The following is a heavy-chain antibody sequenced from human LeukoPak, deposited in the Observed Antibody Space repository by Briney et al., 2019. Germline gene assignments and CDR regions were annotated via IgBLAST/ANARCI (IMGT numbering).Heavy chain of an antibody. V-gene: IGHV1-8*01. J-gene: IGHJ5*02. CDR2: MNPNSGNT. D-gene: IGHD2-2*01. CDR1: GYTFTSYD. Sequence: ASVKVSCKASGYTFTSYDINWVRQATGQGLEWMGWMNPNSGNTGYAQKFQGRVTMTRNTSTTTAYMELSSLTSEDTAVYYCVRDGKFCSSTNCYLRGSHWYDPRGQGTPVTVSS. CDR3: VRDGKFCSSTNCYLRGSHWYDP.